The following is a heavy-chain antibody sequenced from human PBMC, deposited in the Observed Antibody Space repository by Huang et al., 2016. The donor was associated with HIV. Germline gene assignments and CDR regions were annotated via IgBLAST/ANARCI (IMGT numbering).Heavy chain of an antibody. J-gene: IGHJ6*02. D-gene: IGHD3-10*01. CDR2: ISADSGNP. CDR1: GYTFNNYG. Sequence: KTSGYTFNNYGIGWVRQAPGQGLEWMGWISADSGNPNYAQKFQGRLTLTTDTSTRTVYMDLRSLRSDDTAVYYCATDTRAYYYGSGTNGMDVWGQGTTVIVSS. CDR3: ATDTRAYYYGSGTNGMDV. V-gene: IGHV1-18*04.